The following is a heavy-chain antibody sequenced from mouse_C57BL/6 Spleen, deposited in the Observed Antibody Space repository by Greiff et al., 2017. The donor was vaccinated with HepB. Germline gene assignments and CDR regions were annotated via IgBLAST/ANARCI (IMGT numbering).Heavy chain of an antibody. CDR3: ARLTTVVPYYFDY. V-gene: IGHV1-42*01. CDR2: INPSTGGT. D-gene: IGHD1-1*01. CDR1: GYSFTGYY. J-gene: IGHJ2*01. Sequence: EVQLQQSGPELVKPGASVKISCKASGYSFTGYYMNWVKQSPEKSLEWIGEINPSTGGTTYNQKFKAKATLTVDKSSSTAYMQLKSLTSEDSAVYYCARLTTVVPYYFDYWGQGTTLTVSS.